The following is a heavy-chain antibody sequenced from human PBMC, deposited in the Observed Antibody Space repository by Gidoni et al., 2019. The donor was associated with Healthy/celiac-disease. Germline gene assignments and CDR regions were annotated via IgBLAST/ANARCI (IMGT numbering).Heavy chain of an antibody. CDR3: ASTGEGQWLPNFDY. Sequence: QLQLQASGPGLVKPSETLSLTCTVAGGSISSSSYYWRWIRQPPGKGLEWIGSIYYSGSTYYNPSLKSRVTISVDTSKNQFSLKLSSVTAADTAVYYCASTGEGQWLPNFDYWGQGTLVTVSS. D-gene: IGHD6-19*01. J-gene: IGHJ4*02. CDR1: GGSISSSSYY. CDR2: IYYSGST. V-gene: IGHV4-39*01.